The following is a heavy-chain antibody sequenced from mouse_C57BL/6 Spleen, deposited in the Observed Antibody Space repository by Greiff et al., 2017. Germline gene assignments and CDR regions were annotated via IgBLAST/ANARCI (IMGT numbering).Heavy chain of an antibody. Sequence: VQLQQSGAELAKPGASVKLSCKASGYTFTSYWMHWVKQRPGQGLEWIGYINPSSGYTKYNQKFKDKATLTADKSSSTAYMQLSSLTYDDSAVYYCANSYYGSSYVTFFDYWGQGTTLTVSS. V-gene: IGHV1-7*01. CDR3: ANSYYGSSYVTFFDY. CDR1: GYTFTSYW. CDR2: INPSSGYT. D-gene: IGHD1-1*01. J-gene: IGHJ2*01.